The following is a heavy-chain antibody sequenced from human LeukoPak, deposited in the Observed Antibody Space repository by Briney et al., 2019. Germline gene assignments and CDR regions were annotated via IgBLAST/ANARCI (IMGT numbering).Heavy chain of an antibody. CDR2: IYPGDSDT. CDR3: ARDTITFGGVIAQYYFDY. CDR1: GYSFTSYW. V-gene: IGHV5-51*03. D-gene: IGHD3-16*02. Sequence: GESLKISCKGSGYSFTSYWIGWVRQMPGKGLEWMGIIYPGDSDTRYSPSFQGQVTISADKSISTAYLQWSSLKASDTAMYYCARDTITFGGVIAQYYFDYWGQGTLVTVSS. J-gene: IGHJ4*02.